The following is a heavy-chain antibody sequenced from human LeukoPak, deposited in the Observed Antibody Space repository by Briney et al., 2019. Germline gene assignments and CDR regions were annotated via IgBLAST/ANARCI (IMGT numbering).Heavy chain of an antibody. D-gene: IGHD2-2*02. CDR2: IYPGDSDT. V-gene: IGHV5-51*01. CDR1: GYSFTSYW. CDR3: ARQYCSSTSCYILNWFDP. J-gene: IGHJ5*02. Sequence: GESLKISCKGSGYSFTSYWIGWVRQMPGKGLEWMGTIYPGDSDTRYSPSFQGQVTISADKSISTAYLQWSSLKASDTAMYYCARQYCSSTSCYILNWFDPWGQGTLVTVSS.